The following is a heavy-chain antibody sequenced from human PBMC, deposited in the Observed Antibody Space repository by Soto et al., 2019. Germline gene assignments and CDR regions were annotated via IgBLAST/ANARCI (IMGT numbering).Heavy chain of an antibody. J-gene: IGHJ6*02. CDR2: IYSGGST. Sequence: EVQLVETGGGLIQPGGSLRLSCAASGFTVSSNSMSWVRQAPGKGLEGVSVIYSGGSTYYAGSVKGRFTISRDNSKNTLYLQMNSLRAEDTAVYYCARYIAVAAHYGMDVWGQGTTVTVSS. CDR3: ARYIAVAAHYGMDV. V-gene: IGHV3-53*02. CDR1: GFTVSSNS. D-gene: IGHD6-19*01.